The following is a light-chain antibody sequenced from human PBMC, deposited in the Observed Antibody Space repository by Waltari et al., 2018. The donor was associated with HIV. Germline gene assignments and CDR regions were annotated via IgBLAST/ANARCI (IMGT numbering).Light chain of an antibody. J-gene: IGLJ2*01. CDR3: SSFAGSNKL. Sequence: QSALTQPPSASGSPGTSVNISCTGATSDINDYNFISWYQQYSGKAPKLIIFEVTKRPSGVPDRFSGSRSGNTASLIVSGLQAEDEAVYFCSSFAGSNKLFGGGTKLTVL. CDR1: TSDINDYNF. CDR2: EVT. V-gene: IGLV2-8*01.